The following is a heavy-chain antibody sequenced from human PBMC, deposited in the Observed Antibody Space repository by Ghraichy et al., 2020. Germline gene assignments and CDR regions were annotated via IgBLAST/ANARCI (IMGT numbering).Heavy chain of an antibody. D-gene: IGHD5-18*01. CDR3: ARGGDTAMVTGYYFDY. V-gene: IGHV3-72*01. J-gene: IGHJ4*02. Sequence: GGSLRLSCAASGFTFSDHYMDWVRQAPGKGLEWVGRTRNKANSYTTEYAASVKGRFTISRDDSKNSLYLQMNSLKTEDTAVYYCARGGDTAMVTGYYFDYWGQGTLVTVSS. CDR2: TRNKANSYTT. CDR1: GFTFSDHY.